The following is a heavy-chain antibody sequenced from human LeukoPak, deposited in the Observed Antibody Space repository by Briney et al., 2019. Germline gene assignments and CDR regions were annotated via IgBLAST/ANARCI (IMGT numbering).Heavy chain of an antibody. V-gene: IGHV4-34*09. CDR1: GGSFSGYY. CDR2: INHSGST. D-gene: IGHD4-17*01. Sequence: SETLSLTCAVYGGSFSGYYWSWIRQPPGKGLEWIGEINHSGSTNYNPSLKSRVTISVDTSKNQFSLKLSSVTAADTAVYYCARKYTTVTTNWYFDLWGRGILVTVPS. J-gene: IGHJ2*01. CDR3: ARKYTTVTTNWYFDL.